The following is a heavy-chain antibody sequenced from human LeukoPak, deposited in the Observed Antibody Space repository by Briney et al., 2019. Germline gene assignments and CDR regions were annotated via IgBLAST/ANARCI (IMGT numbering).Heavy chain of an antibody. J-gene: IGHJ4*02. CDR1: GFTFSTSE. CDR3: GSGVGHTAVFLDH. D-gene: IGHD5-18*01. CDR2: ISSHGSTT. V-gene: IGHV3-48*03. Sequence: PGGSLRLSCAASGFTFSTSEMNWVRQAPGRGLEWISCISSHGSTTYYADSVRGRFTISRDNAENSLYLQMKSLRAEDTAVYYWGSGVGHTAVFLDHWGQGNLVTVSS.